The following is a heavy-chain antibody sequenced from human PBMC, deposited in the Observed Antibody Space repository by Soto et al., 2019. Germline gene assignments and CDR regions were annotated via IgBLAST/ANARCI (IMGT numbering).Heavy chain of an antibody. Sequence: GESLKISCKASGYKFTSYWIGWVRQVPGKGLEWMGIIYPGDSDTKYSPSFQGQVTISADKSISTAYLQWSSLKASDTAMYYCARRQYSSSWYYFDYWGQGTLVTVSS. CDR1: GYKFTSYW. D-gene: IGHD6-13*01. J-gene: IGHJ4*02. CDR2: IYPGDSDT. CDR3: ARRQYSSSWYYFDY. V-gene: IGHV5-51*01.